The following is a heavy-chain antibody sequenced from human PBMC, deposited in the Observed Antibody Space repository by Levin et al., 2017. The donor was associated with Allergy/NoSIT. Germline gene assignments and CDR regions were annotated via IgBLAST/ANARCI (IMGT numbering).Heavy chain of an antibody. D-gene: IGHD3-22*01. CDR1: GGSISSYY. V-gene: IGHV4-59*01. CDR2: IYYSGST. J-gene: IGHJ4*02. CDR3: ARSPRLGYYDSSGYYWVY. Sequence: SETLSLTCTVSGGSISSYYWSWIRQPPGKGLEWIGYIYYSGSTNYNPSLKSRVTISVDTSKNQFSLKLSSVTAADTAVYYCARSPRLGYYDSSGYYWVYWGQGTLVTVSS.